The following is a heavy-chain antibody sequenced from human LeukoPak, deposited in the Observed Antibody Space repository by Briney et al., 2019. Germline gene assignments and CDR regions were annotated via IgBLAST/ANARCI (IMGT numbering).Heavy chain of an antibody. D-gene: IGHD1-7*01. J-gene: IGHJ1*01. CDR2: IYYSGST. CDR3: VQNIPGTIEH. CDR1: GGSISSGDYY. Sequence: PSQTLSLTCTVSGGSISSGDYYWSWIRQPPGKGLEWIGYIYYSGSTYYNPSLKSRVTISIDTSKSQFSLRLSSVTAADTAVYYCVQNIPGTIEHWGQGTLVTVSS. V-gene: IGHV4-30-4*01.